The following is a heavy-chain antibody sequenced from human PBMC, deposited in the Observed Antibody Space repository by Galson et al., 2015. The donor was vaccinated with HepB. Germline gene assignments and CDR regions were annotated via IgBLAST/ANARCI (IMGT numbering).Heavy chain of an antibody. CDR2: ISGYSGNT. CDR3: ARDPWFDP. CDR1: GYTFTNYG. J-gene: IGHJ5*02. V-gene: IGHV1-18*01. Sequence: SVKVSCKASGYTFTNYGISWMRQAPGQGLERMGWISGYSGNTNYAQKLQDRVTMTTDTSTSTAYMELRSLRSDDTAVYYCARDPWFDPWGQGTLVTVSS.